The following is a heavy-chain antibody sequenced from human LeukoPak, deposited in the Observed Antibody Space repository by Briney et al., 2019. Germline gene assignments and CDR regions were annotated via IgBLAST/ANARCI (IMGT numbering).Heavy chain of an antibody. Sequence: ASVKVSCKASGYTFTGYYMHWVRQAPGQGLEWMGWINPNSGGTNYAQKFQGRVTMTRDTSISTAYMELSRLRSDDTAVYYCARDEGYSSGWIDYWGQGTLVTVSS. CDR2: INPNSGGT. D-gene: IGHD6-19*01. CDR1: GYTFTGYY. CDR3: ARDEGYSSGWIDY. J-gene: IGHJ4*02. V-gene: IGHV1-2*02.